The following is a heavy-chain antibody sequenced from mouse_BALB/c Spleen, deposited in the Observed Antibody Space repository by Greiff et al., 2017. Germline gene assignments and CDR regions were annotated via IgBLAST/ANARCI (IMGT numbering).Heavy chain of an antibody. CDR3: ARDHYYYGSSYFDY. J-gene: IGHJ2*01. V-gene: IGHV2-9*02. CDR2: IWAGGST. CDR1: GFSFTSYG. Sequence: VQLQQSGPGLVAPSQSLSITCTVSGFSFTSYGVHWVRQPPGKGLEWLGVIWAGGSTNYNSALMSRLSISKDNSKSQVFLKMNSLPTDDTAMYYCARDHYYYGSSYFDYWGQGTTLTVSS. D-gene: IGHD1-1*01.